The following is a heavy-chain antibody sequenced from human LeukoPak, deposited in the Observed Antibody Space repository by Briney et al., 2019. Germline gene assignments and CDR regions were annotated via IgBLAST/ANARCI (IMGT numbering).Heavy chain of an antibody. CDR1: GYSISSGYY. D-gene: IGHD2-15*01. Sequence: SETLSLTCTVSGYSISSGYYWGWIRQPPGKGLEWIGSIYHSGSTYYNPSLKSRVTISVDTSKNQFSLKLSSVTAADTAMYYCARGIASAGHDYWGLGTLVTVSS. CDR3: ARGIASAGHDY. CDR2: IYHSGST. J-gene: IGHJ4*02. V-gene: IGHV4-38-2*02.